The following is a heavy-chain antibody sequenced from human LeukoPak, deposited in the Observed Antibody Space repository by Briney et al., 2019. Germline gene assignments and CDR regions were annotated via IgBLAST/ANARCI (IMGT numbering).Heavy chain of an antibody. CDR1: GGSISSGSYY. D-gene: IGHD1-26*01. V-gene: IGHV4-61*02. CDR3: ARAEFEWMGFDP. CDR2: IYTSGST. J-gene: IGHJ5*02. Sequence: PSQTLSLTCTVSGGSISSGSYYWSWIRQPAGKGLEWIGRIYTSGSTNYNPSLKSRVTISVDTSKNQFSLKLSSVTAADTAVYYCARAEFEWMGFDPWGQGTLVTVSS.